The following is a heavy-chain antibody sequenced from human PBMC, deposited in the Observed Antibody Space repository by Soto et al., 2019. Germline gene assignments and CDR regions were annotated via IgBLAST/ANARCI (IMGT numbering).Heavy chain of an antibody. D-gene: IGHD2-8*01. V-gene: IGHV1-18*01. CDR3: AKNGQPPYYYYGLDV. CDR2: ISGYNGDT. Sequence: ASVKVSCKASGYTFTSYGISWVRQAPGQGLEWMGWISGYNGDTNYAQKFQGRVSMTIDTSTTTAYMELRSLTSEDTAVYYCAKNGQPPYYYYGLDVWGQGTKVTVSS. CDR1: GYTFTSYG. J-gene: IGHJ6*02.